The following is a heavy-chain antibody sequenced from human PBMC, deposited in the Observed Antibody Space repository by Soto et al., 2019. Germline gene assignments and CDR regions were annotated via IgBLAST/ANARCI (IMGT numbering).Heavy chain of an antibody. CDR3: ARLGYCSSTSCPPGWFDP. Sequence: SETLSLTCAVSGGSISSSNWWSWVRQPPGKGLEWIGEIYHSGSTNYNPSLKSRVTISVGKSKNQFSLKLGSVTAADTAVYYCARLGYCSSTSCPPGWFDPWGQGTLVTVSS. CDR2: IYHSGST. D-gene: IGHD2-2*01. CDR1: GGSISSSNW. J-gene: IGHJ5*02. V-gene: IGHV4-4*02.